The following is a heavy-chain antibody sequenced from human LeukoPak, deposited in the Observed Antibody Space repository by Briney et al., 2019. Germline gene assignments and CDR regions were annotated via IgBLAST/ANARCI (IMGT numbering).Heavy chain of an antibody. Sequence: PGGSLRLSCAASGFTFSSYGMSWVRQAPGKGLEWVSAISGSCGSTYYADSAKGRFTISRDNSKKTLYLQMNSLRAEDTAVYYCAKDVTMVRGVMYFDYWGQGTLVTVSS. V-gene: IGHV3-23*01. CDR1: GFTFSSYG. J-gene: IGHJ4*02. CDR2: ISGSCGST. CDR3: AKDVTMVRGVMYFDY. D-gene: IGHD3-10*01.